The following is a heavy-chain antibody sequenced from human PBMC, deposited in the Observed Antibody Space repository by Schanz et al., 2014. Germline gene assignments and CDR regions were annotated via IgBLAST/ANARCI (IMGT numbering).Heavy chain of an antibody. CDR3: ARVVRSDYLSELDF. CDR2: ISPCNGNT. V-gene: IGHV1-18*01. Sequence: QIQLVQSAAAVKKPGASVKVSCKDSGYFFSSYGISWVRQAPGQGLEWMGWISPCNGNTKYAEKLEDRVTMTTDISTSTAYMQLRSLTSDDTAVYYCARVVRSDYLSELDFWGQGTQVIVSS. D-gene: IGHD4-17*01. J-gene: IGHJ4*02. CDR1: GYFFSSYG.